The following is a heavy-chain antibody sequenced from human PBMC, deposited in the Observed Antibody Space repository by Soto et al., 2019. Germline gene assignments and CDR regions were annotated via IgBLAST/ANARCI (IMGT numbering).Heavy chain of an antibody. CDR1: GFTFSSYA. Sequence: PGGSLRLSCAASGFTFSSYAMHWVRQAPGKGLEWVAVISYDGSNKYYADSVKGRFTISRDNSKNTLYLQMNSLRAADTAVYYCARTYYDFWSGYWRWFDPWGQGT. V-gene: IGHV3-30-3*01. D-gene: IGHD3-3*01. CDR2: ISYDGSNK. J-gene: IGHJ5*02. CDR3: ARTYYDFWSGYWRWFDP.